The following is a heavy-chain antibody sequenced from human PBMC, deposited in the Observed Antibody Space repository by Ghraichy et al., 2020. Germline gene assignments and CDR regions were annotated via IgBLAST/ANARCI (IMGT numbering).Heavy chain of an antibody. CDR3: ARALDGIVVVVAATPRHWYFDL. Sequence: GGSLRLSCAASGFTFSSYWMSWVRQAPGKGLEWVANIKQDGSEKYYVDSVKGRFTISRDNAKNSLYLQMNSLRAVDTAVYYCARALDGIVVVVAATPRHWYFDLWGRGTLVTVSS. CDR1: GFTFSSYW. V-gene: IGHV3-7*05. CDR2: IKQDGSEK. J-gene: IGHJ2*01. D-gene: IGHD2-15*01.